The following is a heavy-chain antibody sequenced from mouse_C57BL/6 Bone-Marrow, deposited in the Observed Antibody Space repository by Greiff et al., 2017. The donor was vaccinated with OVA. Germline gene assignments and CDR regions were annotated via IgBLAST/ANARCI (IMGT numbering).Heavy chain of an antibody. D-gene: IGHD1-1*01. CDR1: GFSLTSYG. CDR3: AKKNYCGSSWYFDV. CDR2: IWSGGST. Sequence: VKLQESGPGLVQPSQSLSITCTVSGFSLTSYGVHWVRQPPGKGLEWLGVIWSGGSTDYNAAFISRLSISKDNSKSQVFFKMNSLQADDTAIYYCAKKNYCGSSWYFDVGGTGTAVTVSA. V-gene: IGHV2-4*01. J-gene: IGHJ1*03.